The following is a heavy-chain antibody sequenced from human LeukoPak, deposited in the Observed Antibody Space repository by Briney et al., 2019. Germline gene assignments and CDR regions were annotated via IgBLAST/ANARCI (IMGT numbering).Heavy chain of an antibody. V-gene: IGHV4-4*02. J-gene: IGHJ4*02. Sequence: SGTLSLTCGVSGGSITTTNYWSWVRPSPGRGLEWIGEISLSGYTGFNPSLRGRVTMSLDESKHHLSLTLTSVTAADTAIYYCSGESGPYPPFGHWGQGILVTVTT. CDR2: ISLSGYT. D-gene: IGHD1-26*01. CDR1: GGSITTTNY. CDR3: SGESGPYPPFGH.